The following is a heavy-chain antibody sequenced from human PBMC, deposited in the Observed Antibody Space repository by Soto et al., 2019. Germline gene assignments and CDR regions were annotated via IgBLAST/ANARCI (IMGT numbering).Heavy chain of an antibody. CDR2: INHSGST. CDR1: GGAFSGYY. D-gene: IGHD3-10*01. CDR3: ARGHRSGSYYAIRNWFDP. Sequence: XXTLSLPCAVYGGAFSGYYWRWILQPPGKGLEWIGEINHSGSTNYNPSLKSRVTISVDTSKNQFSLKLSSVTAADTDVYYCARGHRSGSYYAIRNWFDPWGQGTLVTVSS. V-gene: IGHV4-34*01. J-gene: IGHJ5*02.